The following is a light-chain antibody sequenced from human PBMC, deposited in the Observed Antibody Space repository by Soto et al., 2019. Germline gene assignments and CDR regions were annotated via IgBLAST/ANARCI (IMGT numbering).Light chain of an antibody. CDR1: QSVSTY. V-gene: IGKV3-15*01. CDR3: QQYNGWPPRWT. J-gene: IGKJ1*01. Sequence: EIVMTQSPATLSVSPGERATRSCRASQSVSTYLAWYQQKPGQAPRLLIYRASTRATGIPARFSGGGSGTEFTLTISSLQSEDFALYICQQYNGWPPRWTFGQGTKVEIK. CDR2: RAS.